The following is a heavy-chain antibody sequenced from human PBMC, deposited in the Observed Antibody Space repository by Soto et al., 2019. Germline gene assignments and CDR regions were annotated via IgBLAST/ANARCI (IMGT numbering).Heavy chain of an antibody. J-gene: IGHJ4*02. CDR2: VYHTGRT. CDR3: ARDFAYFDS. V-gene: IGHV4-61*01. D-gene: IGHD3-3*01. Sequence: SETLSLTXTVSGGSFKSGSYSWSWIRQPPGKGLEWIGYVYHTGRTSYNPSLKSRVSISVDTSKNQFSLNLDSVTAADTAVYFCARDFAYFDSWGQGTLVTVSS. CDR1: GGSFKSGSYS.